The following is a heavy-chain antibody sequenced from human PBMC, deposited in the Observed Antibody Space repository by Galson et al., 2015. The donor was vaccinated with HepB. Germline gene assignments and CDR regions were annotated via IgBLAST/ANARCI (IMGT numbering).Heavy chain of an antibody. J-gene: IGHJ4*02. CDR2: IYPGDSDT. CDR1: GFTSYW. CDR3: ARGYGDPGYFDY. V-gene: IGHV5-51*01. Sequence: SLRLSCAASGFTSYWIGWVRQMPGRGLEWMGIIYPGDSDTRYNPSFQGQVTISADKSISTAYLQWSSLKASDTAMYYCARGYGDPGYFDYWGQGTLVTVSS. D-gene: IGHD4-17*01.